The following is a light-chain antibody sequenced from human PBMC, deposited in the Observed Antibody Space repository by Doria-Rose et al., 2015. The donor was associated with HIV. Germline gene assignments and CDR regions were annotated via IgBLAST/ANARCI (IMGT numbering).Light chain of an antibody. Sequence: TQSPGTLSSSPGERATLSCRASQSFSSTYLAWYQQQPGQAPSLLIYDGSTRATGNPGRFSASGSGTDFTLTINRLEPEDFALYYCRQCGTSWTSGQGTKVEI. J-gene: IGKJ1*01. CDR2: DGS. CDR1: QSFSSTY. CDR3: RQCGTSWT. V-gene: IGKV3-20*01.